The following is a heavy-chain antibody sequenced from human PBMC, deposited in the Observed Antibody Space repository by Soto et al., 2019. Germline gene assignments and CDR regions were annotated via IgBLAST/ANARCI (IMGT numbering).Heavy chain of an antibody. CDR3: ARNVGGLGDLEYHYYYYGMEV. CDR2: FHSSGNT. J-gene: IGHJ6*02. Sequence: SETLSLTCTVSGASIRSSGDYWAWIRQSPGKGLEWIGSFHSSGNTYYNPSLKSRVAIFVDTSKNQFSLKLRSVTAADTAMFYCARNVGGLGDLEYHYYYYGMEVWGQGTTVTVSS. D-gene: IGHD6-6*01. V-gene: IGHV4-39*01. CDR1: GASIRSSGDY.